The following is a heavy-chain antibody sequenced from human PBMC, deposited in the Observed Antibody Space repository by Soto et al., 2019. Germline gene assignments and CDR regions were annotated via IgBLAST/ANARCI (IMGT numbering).Heavy chain of an antibody. CDR3: ARDEGEMGY. CDR1: GFTFTSDS. CDR2: ISKSGTAI. J-gene: IGHJ4*02. Sequence: EVQLVESGGGLVQPGGSLRLSCSTSGFTFTSDSMNWVRQAPGKGPEWISYISKSGTAIYYADSVEGRFTISRDNAKNSLYLQMNSLRDEDTAVYYCARDEGEMGYWGQGNLVTVSS. D-gene: IGHD2-8*01. V-gene: IGHV3-48*02.